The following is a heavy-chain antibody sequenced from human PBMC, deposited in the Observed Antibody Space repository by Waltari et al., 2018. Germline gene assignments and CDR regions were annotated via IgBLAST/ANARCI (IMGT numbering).Heavy chain of an antibody. CDR3: ARDSGTYYFMDV. V-gene: IGHV4-59*11. CDR1: GGSISSHY. J-gene: IGHJ6*02. CDR2: IYYSGST. Sequence: QVQLQESGPALVKPSETLSLTCTVSGGSISSHYWNWIRQPPGKGLECIGYIYYSGSTHYNPSLKSRVTISVDTSKNQISLKLTSVTAADTAVYYCARDSGTYYFMDVWGQGTTVTVSS.